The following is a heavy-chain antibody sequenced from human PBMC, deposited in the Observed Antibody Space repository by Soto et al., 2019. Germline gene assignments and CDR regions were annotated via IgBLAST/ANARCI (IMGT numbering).Heavy chain of an antibody. V-gene: IGHV4-39*01. D-gene: IGHD2-21*01. CDR1: GVSIHNSHSF. CDR2: VYYSGGA. CDR3: GRVVEGATRHTDLDS. Sequence: SETLSLTCSVSGVSIHNSHSFWGWIRQPPGKGLEFIGTVYYSGGAHYNSSLKSRVTISVDTANNQVSLRMRSLTAADTAVYYCGRVVEGATRHTDLDSWGQGTLVTVSS. J-gene: IGHJ5*01.